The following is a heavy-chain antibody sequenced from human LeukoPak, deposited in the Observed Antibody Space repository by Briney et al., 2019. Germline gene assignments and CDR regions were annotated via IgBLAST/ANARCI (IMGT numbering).Heavy chain of an antibody. D-gene: IGHD3-22*01. Sequence: PGRSMRLSCAAYGFTFDDYAMHCVRHAPGKGLEWVSGISWNSGSIGYADSVKGRFTISRDNAKNSLYLQMNSLRAEDTALYYCAKGPMIRGPFDYWGQGTLVTVSS. CDR1: GFTFDDYA. CDR3: AKGPMIRGPFDY. J-gene: IGHJ4*02. V-gene: IGHV3-9*01. CDR2: ISWNSGSI.